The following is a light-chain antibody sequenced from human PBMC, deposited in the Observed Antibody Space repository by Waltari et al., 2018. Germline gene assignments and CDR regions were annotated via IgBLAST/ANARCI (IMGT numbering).Light chain of an antibody. V-gene: IGLV3-25*03. Sequence: SYELTQPTSVSVSPGQTARITCPGSALDNEYAFWYQQKPGQAPVLVIYRDSERPSGIPERFSGSNSGTTVTLTISGVQAEDEADYYCQSADTRSSFWVFGGGTKLTVV. CDR1: ALDNEY. J-gene: IGLJ3*02. CDR2: RDS. CDR3: QSADTRSSFWV.